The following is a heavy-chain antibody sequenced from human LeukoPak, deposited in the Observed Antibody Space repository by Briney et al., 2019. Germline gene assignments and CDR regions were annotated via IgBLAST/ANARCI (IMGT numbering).Heavy chain of an antibody. CDR1: SFTLNTYYY. CDR2: VFRTGGT. Sequence: SETLSLTCSVSSFTLNTYYYCGLIRQPPGKGLEWIGSVFRTGGTYYNPSLESRLSISLDTSENQFSLRLRAVTAAETAVYYWVRDRARGPADYWGQGTLVTVSS. J-gene: IGHJ4*02. V-gene: IGHV4-38-2*02. CDR3: VRDRARGPADY. D-gene: IGHD2-2*01.